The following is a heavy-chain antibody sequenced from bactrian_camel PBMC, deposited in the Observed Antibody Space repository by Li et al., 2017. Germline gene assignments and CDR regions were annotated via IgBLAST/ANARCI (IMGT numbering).Heavy chain of an antibody. V-gene: IGHV3S31*01. CDR1: GFTFSSYS. D-gene: IGHD8*01. CDR2: ILSRGDRT. J-gene: IGHJ4*01. Sequence: LVESGGGLVQPGGSLRLSCVASGFTFSSYSMSWVRQAPGKEREWVSSILSRGDRTYYSDSVKGRFTISRDNAKSTLCLQLNDLKTEDTGMYYCARVKRGLTDFQRLGIAPPLGPGTQVTVS.